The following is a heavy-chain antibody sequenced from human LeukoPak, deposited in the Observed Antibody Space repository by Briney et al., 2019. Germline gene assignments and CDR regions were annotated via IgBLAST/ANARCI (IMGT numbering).Heavy chain of an antibody. V-gene: IGHV3-7*01. Sequence: GGSLRLSCAAFGFTFSSYWMSWVRQAPGKGLEWVANIKQDGSEKYYVDSVKGRFTISRDNAKNSLYLQMNSLRAEDTAVYYCASPSRSAIMITFGDFDYWGQGTLVTVSS. CDR3: ASPSRSAIMITFGDFDY. J-gene: IGHJ4*02. CDR1: GFTFSSYW. D-gene: IGHD3-16*01. CDR2: IKQDGSEK.